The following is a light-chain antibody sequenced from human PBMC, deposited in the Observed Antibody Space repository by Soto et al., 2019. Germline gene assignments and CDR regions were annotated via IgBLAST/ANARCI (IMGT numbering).Light chain of an antibody. J-gene: IGKJ1*01. Sequence: DIQMTQSPYSLSASVGDRVTITCRASQGISTYLAWFQQKPGKAPKSLTDRASTSQSGVTSRFSGSRSWTDFTLTISSLQPEDVATYYCQQYHTYPRSFGRGANVE. CDR3: QQYHTYPRS. CDR2: RAS. CDR1: QGISTY. V-gene: IGKV1-16*01.